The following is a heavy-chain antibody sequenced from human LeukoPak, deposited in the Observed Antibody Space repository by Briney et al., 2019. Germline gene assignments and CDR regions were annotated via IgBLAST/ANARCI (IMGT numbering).Heavy chain of an antibody. D-gene: IGHD3-10*01. CDR1: GFTFSSYE. CDR3: ARGGYGSGSYYNFH. Sequence: PGGSLRLSCAASGFTFSSYEMNWVRQAPGKGLEWVSYISSSSSTIYYADSVKGRFTISRDNAKNSLYLQMNSLRAEDTAVYYCARGGYGSGSYYNFHWGQGTLVTVSS. J-gene: IGHJ4*02. CDR2: ISSSSSTI. V-gene: IGHV3-48*03.